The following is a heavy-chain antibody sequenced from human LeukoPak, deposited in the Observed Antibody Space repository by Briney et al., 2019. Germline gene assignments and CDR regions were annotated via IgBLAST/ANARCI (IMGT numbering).Heavy chain of an antibody. Sequence: SETLSLTCTVSGGSISSYYWSWIRQPPGKGLEWIGYIYYSGTTIYNPSLKSRLTISLDTSMNQFSLNLSSVTAADTAVYYCARDETHFYGSGSSNWFDPWGQGILVTVSS. CDR3: ARDETHFYGSGSSNWFDP. D-gene: IGHD3-10*01. V-gene: IGHV4-59*12. J-gene: IGHJ5*02. CDR2: IYYSGTT. CDR1: GGSISSYY.